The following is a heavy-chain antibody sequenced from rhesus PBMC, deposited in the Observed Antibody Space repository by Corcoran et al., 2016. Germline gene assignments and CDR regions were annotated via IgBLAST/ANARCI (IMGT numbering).Heavy chain of an antibody. D-gene: IGHD1-44*02. CDR1: GGSISSGYYY. CDR3: TSSGSYGFDY. J-gene: IGHJ4*01. Sequence: QVQLQESGPGLVKPSETLSLTCAVSGGSISSGYYYWSWIRQPPGKGLEWIGYIPYSGRTSYNPALKSRVTISRDTSKHQFSLKLSSVTAADTAVYYCTSSGSYGFDYWGQGVLVTVSS. CDR2: IPYSGRT. V-gene: IGHV4-122*02.